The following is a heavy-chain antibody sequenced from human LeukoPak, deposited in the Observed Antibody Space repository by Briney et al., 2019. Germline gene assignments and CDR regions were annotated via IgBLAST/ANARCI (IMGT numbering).Heavy chain of an antibody. J-gene: IGHJ4*02. CDR2: IKEGGSEI. D-gene: IGHD3-10*01. CDR3: TRTPDGVDY. Sequence: GGSLRLSCAASGFTFSNYWMTWVRQAPGKGLEWVANIKEGGSEIFYVDSVKGRFTISRDNARNSLYLQMNSLRAEDTAVYYCTRTPDGVDYWGQGTLATVSS. CDR1: GFTFSNYW. V-gene: IGHV3-7*01.